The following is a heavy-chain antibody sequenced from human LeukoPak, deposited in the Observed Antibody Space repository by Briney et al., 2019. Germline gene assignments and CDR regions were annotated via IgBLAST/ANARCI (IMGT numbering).Heavy chain of an antibody. Sequence: GGSLRLSCVASGFTFSSYEMNWVRQAPGKGLEWVAIISYDGSNEYYADSVKGRFTISRDNSKNTLYLQMNSLRAEDTAVYYCAKDRVFELWFEEASPYYFDYWGQGTLVTVSS. J-gene: IGHJ4*02. CDR3: AKDRVFELWFEEASPYYFDY. V-gene: IGHV3-30*04. D-gene: IGHD3-10*01. CDR1: GFTFSSYE. CDR2: ISYDGSNE.